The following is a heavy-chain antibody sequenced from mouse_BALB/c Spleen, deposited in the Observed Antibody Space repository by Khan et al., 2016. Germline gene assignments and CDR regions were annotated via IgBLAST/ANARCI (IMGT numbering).Heavy chain of an antibody. CDR3: ASGAALLENAMDY. J-gene: IGHJ4*01. CDR1: GYRFSSYW. V-gene: IGHV1-9*01. Sequence: QVQLQQSGAELMKPGASVKISCKATGYRFSSYWIEWVKQRPGHGLEWIGEILPGNGSTNYNEKFKGKATFTADTSSNTAYMQLSSLTSEDSADYYFASGAALLENAMDYWGQGTSATVSS. D-gene: IGHD2-10*01. CDR2: ILPGNGST.